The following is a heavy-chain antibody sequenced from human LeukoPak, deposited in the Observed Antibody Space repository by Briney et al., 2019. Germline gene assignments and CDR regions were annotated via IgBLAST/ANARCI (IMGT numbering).Heavy chain of an antibody. D-gene: IGHD3-10*01. J-gene: IGHJ3*01. CDR1: GFTLSSYW. Sequence: GGSLRLSCAASGFTLSSYWMSWVRRAPGKGLEWVPNIKEDGSEKYYVDSVKGRFTISRDNAKNSLYLHMNSLTAEDTALYYCARDWLAGVPFDAFDLWGQGTMVTVSS. V-gene: IGHV3-7*01. CDR3: ARDWLAGVPFDAFDL. CDR2: IKEDGSEK.